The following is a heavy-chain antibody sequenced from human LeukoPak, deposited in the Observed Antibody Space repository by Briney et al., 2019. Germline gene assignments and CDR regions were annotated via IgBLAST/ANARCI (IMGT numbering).Heavy chain of an antibody. J-gene: IGHJ4*02. CDR2: IYHSGST. V-gene: IGHV4-30-2*01. D-gene: IGHD3-10*01. CDR1: GGSISSGGYS. Sequence: SQTLSLTCAVSGGSISSGGYSWSWIRQPPGKGLEWIGYIYHSGSTYYNPSLKSRVTISVDRSKNQFPLKLSSVTAADTAVYYCARITMVRGGYFDYWGQGTLVTVSS. CDR3: ARITMVRGGYFDY.